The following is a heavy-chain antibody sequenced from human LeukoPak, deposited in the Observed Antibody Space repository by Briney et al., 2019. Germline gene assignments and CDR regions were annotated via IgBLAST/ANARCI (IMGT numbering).Heavy chain of an antibody. D-gene: IGHD4-17*01. J-gene: IGHJ5*02. CDR3: ARVGYGDYANWFDP. V-gene: IGHV1-69*04. Sequence: SVKVSCKASGYTFTGYYMHWVRQAPGQGLEWMGRIIPILGIANYAQKFQGRVTNTADKSTSTAYMELSSLRSEDTAVYYCARVGYGDYANWFDPWGQGTLVTVSS. CDR1: GYTFTGYY. CDR2: IIPILGIA.